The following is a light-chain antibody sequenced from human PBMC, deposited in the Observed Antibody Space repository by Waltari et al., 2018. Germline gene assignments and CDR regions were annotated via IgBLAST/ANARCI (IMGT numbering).Light chain of an antibody. V-gene: IGLV1-47*01. CDR2: RNH. CDR1: SSTIGSN. Sequence: QSVLTQPPSASGTPGQRVTIPCSGSSSTIGSNGHWSQQLPGTAPKLLIYRNHQRPPGVPDRFSGSKAGASASLAVSGLRSEDEADYYFATWDDRLSGPGVFGGGTKLTVL. CDR3: ATWDDRLSGPGV. J-gene: IGLJ3*02.